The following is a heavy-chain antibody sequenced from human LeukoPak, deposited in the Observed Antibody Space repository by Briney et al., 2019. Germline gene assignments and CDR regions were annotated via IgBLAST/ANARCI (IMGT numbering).Heavy chain of an antibody. V-gene: IGHV4-34*01. D-gene: IGHD6-19*01. Sequence: SETLSLTCTLYGGSFSDHYWTWVRQSPGKGLEWIGEIIHSGRTNYNPSFKSRVAISIDTSKNQFSLRLTSVTAADTAVYYCVRGVLAVVYATFDYWGQGNLVTVSS. CDR1: GGSFSDHY. J-gene: IGHJ4*02. CDR3: VRGVLAVVYATFDY. CDR2: IIHSGRT.